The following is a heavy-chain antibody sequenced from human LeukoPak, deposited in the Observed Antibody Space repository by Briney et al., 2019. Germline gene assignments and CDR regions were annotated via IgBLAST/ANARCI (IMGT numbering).Heavy chain of an antibody. CDR2: IYYSGST. V-gene: IGHV4-31*03. CDR1: GGSISSGGYY. Sequence: SETLSLTCTVSGGSISSGGYYWSWIRQHPGKGLEWIGYIYYSGSTYYHPSLKSRVTISVDTSKNQFSLKLSSVTAADTAVYYCARVNSGYDPRRYYFDYWGQGTLVTVSS. CDR3: ARVNSGYDPRRYYFDY. J-gene: IGHJ4*02. D-gene: IGHD5-12*01.